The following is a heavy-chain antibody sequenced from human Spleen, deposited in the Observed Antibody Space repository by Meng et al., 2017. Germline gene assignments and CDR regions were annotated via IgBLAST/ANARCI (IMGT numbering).Heavy chain of an antibody. J-gene: IGHJ4*02. CDR1: GYSISSGYY. CDR2: IYYSGNT. V-gene: IGHV4-38-2*02. CDR3: ARDRDYANFDY. Sequence: SETLSLTCTVSGYSISSGYYWGWLRQPPGKGLEWIATIYYSGNTYYNPSLTSRVTISVDTSKNHFSLKLSSVTAADTAVYYCARDRDYANFDYWGQGTLVTVSS. D-gene: IGHD4-17*01.